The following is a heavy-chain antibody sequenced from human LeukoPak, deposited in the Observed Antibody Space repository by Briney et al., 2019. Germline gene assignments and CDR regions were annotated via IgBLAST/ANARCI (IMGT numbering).Heavy chain of an antibody. D-gene: IGHD6-13*01. CDR3: VRGEPDKGYSASWTLGY. V-gene: IGHV4-59*12. Sequence: SETLSLTCTVSGGSISSYYWSCIRQPPGKGLEWFGYIYYSGSTNYNPSLKSRVTISVDTSKKQFSLKLSSVTAADTAVYYCVRGEPDKGYSASWTLGYWGQGTLVTVSS. J-gene: IGHJ4*02. CDR1: GGSISSYY. CDR2: IYYSGST.